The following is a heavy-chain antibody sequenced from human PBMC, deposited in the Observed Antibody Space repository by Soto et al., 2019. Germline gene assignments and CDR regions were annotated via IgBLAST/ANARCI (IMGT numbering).Heavy chain of an antibody. J-gene: IGHJ4*02. CDR2: ISAYNGNT. V-gene: IGHV1-18*01. D-gene: IGHD6-13*01. Sequence: QAQLVQSGAEVKKPGASVKVSCKASGYTFNSYGISWVRQAPGQGLEWMGWISAYNGNTNYAQKLQGRVTMTTDTCTRTAYTELRSRSSDETAVYYCAREAAAGALDYWGQGTLVTVSS. CDR1: GYTFNSYG. CDR3: AREAAAGALDY.